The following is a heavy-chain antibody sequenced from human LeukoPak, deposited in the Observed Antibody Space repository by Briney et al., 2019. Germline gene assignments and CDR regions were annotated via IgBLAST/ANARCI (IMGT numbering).Heavy chain of an antibody. D-gene: IGHD4-17*01. V-gene: IGHV4-59*02. CDR1: GGSVRSYY. J-gene: IGHJ4*02. CDR2: IYYSGST. Sequence: ASETLSLTCTVSGGSVRSYYWSWIRQPPGKGLEWIGYIYYSGSTNYNPSLKSRVSISVDTSKNQFSLKLSSVTAADTAVYYCARTGSTVTMLYPFDHWGQGTLVTVSS. CDR3: ARTGSTVTMLYPFDH.